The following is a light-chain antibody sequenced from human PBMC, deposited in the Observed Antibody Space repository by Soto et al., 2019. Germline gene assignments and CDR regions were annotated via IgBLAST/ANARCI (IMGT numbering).Light chain of an antibody. CDR2: DAS. Sequence: PGARATLSCRASESVSSNLAWYQQKPGQAPRLLIYDASTRATGIPARFSGSGSGTEFTLTISSLQSEDFAVYYCQQYNNWPPGRTFGQGTKVEIK. CDR1: ESVSSN. J-gene: IGKJ1*01. V-gene: IGKV3-15*01. CDR3: QQYNNWPPGRT.